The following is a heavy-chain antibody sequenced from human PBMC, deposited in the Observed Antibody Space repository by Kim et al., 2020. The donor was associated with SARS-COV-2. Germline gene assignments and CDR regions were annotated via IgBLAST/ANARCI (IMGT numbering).Heavy chain of an antibody. Sequence: SVKVSCKASGYTFTDHFLHWVRQAPGQGLEWMGWINSKSGGTHYAQKFQGRVTTTSDTSISTVYMELTRMTNDDTALYFCARDDTTDFHYFDYWGQG. CDR1: GYTFTDHF. CDR3: ARDDTTDFHYFDY. V-gene: IGHV1-2*02. CDR2: INSKSGGT. D-gene: IGHD1-26*01. J-gene: IGHJ4*02.